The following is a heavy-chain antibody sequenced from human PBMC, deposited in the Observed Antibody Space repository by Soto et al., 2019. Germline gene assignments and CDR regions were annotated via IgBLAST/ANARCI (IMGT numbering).Heavy chain of an antibody. J-gene: IGHJ6*03. V-gene: IGHV3-73*01. D-gene: IGHD2-2*02. CDR1: GFTFSGSA. CDR2: IRSKANSYAT. Sequence: PGGSLRLSCAASGFTFSGSAMHWVRQASGKGLEWVGRIRSKANSYATAYAASVKGRFTISRDDSKNTAYLQMNSLKTEDTAVYYCTILIVPAAIPNYYMDVWGKGTTVTVSS. CDR3: TILIVPAAIPNYYMDV.